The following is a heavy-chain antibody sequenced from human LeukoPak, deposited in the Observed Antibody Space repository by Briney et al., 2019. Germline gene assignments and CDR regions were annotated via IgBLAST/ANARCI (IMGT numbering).Heavy chain of an antibody. J-gene: IGHJ4*02. CDR1: GNYW. D-gene: IGHD6-19*01. CDR3: AKVPGGWGNFDY. CDR2: INGDGSWT. V-gene: IGHV3-74*01. Sequence: GGSLRLSCAASGNYWMHWVRQAPGKGLVWVSHINGDGSWTTYADSVKGRFTISRDNSKNTLYLQMNSLRAEDTAVYYCAKVPGGWGNFDYWGQGTLVTVSS.